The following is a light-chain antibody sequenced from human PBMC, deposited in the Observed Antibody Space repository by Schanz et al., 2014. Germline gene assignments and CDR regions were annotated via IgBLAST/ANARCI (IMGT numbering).Light chain of an antibody. CDR2: EAS. CDR1: SSDVGGHDY. Sequence: QSALTQPPSASGSPGQSVTISCTGTSSDVGGHDYVSWYQHHPGKAPNLMIYEASKRPSGVSNRFSGSKSGNTASLTISGLQDEDEGDYYCCGYRDNYIWVFGGGTKLTVL. J-gene: IGLJ3*02. V-gene: IGLV2-8*01. CDR3: CGYRDNYIWV.